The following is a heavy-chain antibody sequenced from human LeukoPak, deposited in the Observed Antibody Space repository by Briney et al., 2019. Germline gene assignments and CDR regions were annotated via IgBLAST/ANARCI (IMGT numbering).Heavy chain of an antibody. CDR3: AKIELRYFDWRVGSVDY. D-gene: IGHD3-9*01. Sequence: PGGSLRLSCAASGFTFSSYAMSWVRQAPGKGLEWVSAISGSGGSTYYADSVKGRFTISRDNSKNTLYLQMNSLRAEDTAIYYCAKIELRYFDWRVGSVDYWGQGTLVTVSS. J-gene: IGHJ4*02. CDR1: GFTFSSYA. CDR2: ISGSGGST. V-gene: IGHV3-23*01.